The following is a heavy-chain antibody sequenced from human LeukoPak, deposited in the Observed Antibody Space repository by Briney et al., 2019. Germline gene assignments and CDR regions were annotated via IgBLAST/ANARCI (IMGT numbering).Heavy chain of an antibody. V-gene: IGHV3-7*03. CDR3: TRDNGWSADF. CDR2: IKQDGSAK. CDR1: GFTFSRHW. D-gene: IGHD2-15*01. Sequence: GGSLRLSCAASGFTFSRHWMYWVRQAPGKGLEWVANIKQDGSAKPYVDSVKGRFTISRDNAKNSLFLQMNSLRAEDTAVYYCTRDNGWSADFWGQGTPVTVSS. J-gene: IGHJ4*02.